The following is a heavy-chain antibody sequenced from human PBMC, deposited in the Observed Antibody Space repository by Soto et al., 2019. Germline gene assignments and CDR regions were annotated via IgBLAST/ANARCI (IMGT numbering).Heavy chain of an antibody. D-gene: IGHD6-6*01. V-gene: IGHV3-33*01. CDR1: GFTFSSYG. J-gene: IGHJ6*03. CDR3: ARDSSIAAGSPYYYYYMDV. Sequence: GGSLRLSCAASGFTFSSYGMHWVRQAPGKGLEWVAVIWYDGSNKYYADSVKGRFTISRDNSKNTLYLQMNSLRAEDTAVYYCARDSSIAAGSPYYYYYMDVWGKGTTVTVS. CDR2: IWYDGSNK.